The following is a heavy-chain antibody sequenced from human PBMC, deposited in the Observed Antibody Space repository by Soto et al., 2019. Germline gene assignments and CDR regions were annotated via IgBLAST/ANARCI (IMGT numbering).Heavy chain of an antibody. J-gene: IGHJ4*02. CDR1: RAAFSGYY. V-gene: IGHV4-34*01. CDR3: ARLNPFFDD. Sequence: PSETLALTCTVYRAAFSGYYWSWIRQPRGKGLEWIGEINHSGSTNYNPSLKSRVTISVDTSKNQFSLNLNSVTAADTAVYYCARLNPFFDDWGQGTM. CDR2: INHSGST.